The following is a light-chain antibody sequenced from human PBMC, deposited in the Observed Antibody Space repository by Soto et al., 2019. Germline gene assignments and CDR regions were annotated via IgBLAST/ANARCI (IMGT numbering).Light chain of an antibody. V-gene: IGKV1-12*01. Sequence: DIQMTQSPSSVSASVGDRVIITCRASQGVNRWLAWYQQKPGKAPKLLISAASSLQSGVPSRFSGSGSGTDFTLTNNSVQPEDFATYYCEQANNFPRTFGQGTKLEMK. CDR1: QGVNRW. CDR2: AAS. CDR3: EQANNFPRT. J-gene: IGKJ2*02.